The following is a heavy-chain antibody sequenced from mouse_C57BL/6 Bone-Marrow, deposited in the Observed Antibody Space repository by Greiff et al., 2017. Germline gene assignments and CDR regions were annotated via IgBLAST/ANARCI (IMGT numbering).Heavy chain of an antibody. J-gene: IGHJ1*03. CDR1: GFNFSDYG. CDR3: ARRFTVGV. V-gene: IGHV5-17*01. CDR2: ISSGSSTI. Sequence: EVHLVESGGGLVKPGGSLKLSCAASGFNFSDYGMHWVRQAPEKGLEWVAYISSGSSTIYYADTVKGRFTISRDNAKNTLFLQMTSLRSEDTAMYYCARRFTVGVWGTGTTVTVSS. D-gene: IGHD1-1*01.